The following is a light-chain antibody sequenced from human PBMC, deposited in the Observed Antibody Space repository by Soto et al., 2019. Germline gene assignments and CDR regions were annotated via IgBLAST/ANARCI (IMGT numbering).Light chain of an antibody. Sequence: DIQMTQSPSTLSASVGDRVTITCRASQSISSWLAWYQQKPGKAPKLLIYKASSLESGVPSRFSGSGSGTEFTVTISSLQPDDFATYYCQQYNSYSGTFGQGTKLEIK. CDR3: QQYNSYSGT. J-gene: IGKJ2*01. CDR2: KAS. V-gene: IGKV1-5*03. CDR1: QSISSW.